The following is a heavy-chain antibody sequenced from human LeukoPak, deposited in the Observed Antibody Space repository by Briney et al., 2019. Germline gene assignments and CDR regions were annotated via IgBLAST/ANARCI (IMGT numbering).Heavy chain of an antibody. CDR2: IRSKANSYAT. J-gene: IGHJ4*02. Sequence: GRSLRLSCAASGFTFSGSAMHWVRQASGKGLEWVGRIRSKANSYATAYAASVKGRFTIFRDDSKNTAYLQMNSLKTEDTAVYYCTRLGSGYHREYDYWGQGTLVTVSS. V-gene: IGHV3-73*01. D-gene: IGHD3-22*01. CDR1: GFTFSGSA. CDR3: TRLGSGYHREYDY.